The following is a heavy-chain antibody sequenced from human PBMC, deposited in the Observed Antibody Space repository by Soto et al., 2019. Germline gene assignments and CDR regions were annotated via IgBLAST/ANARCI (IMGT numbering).Heavy chain of an antibody. CDR2: ISAYNGNT. Sequence: ASVKVSCKASGYTFTSYCISWVLQAPVQGLEWMGWISAYNGNTNYAQKLQGRVTMTTDTSTSTAYMELRSLRSDDTAVYYCARVPRGSGSYPRYYGMDVWGQGTTVTVS. CDR1: GYTFTSYC. V-gene: IGHV1-18*04. D-gene: IGHD1-26*01. J-gene: IGHJ6*02. CDR3: ARVPRGSGSYPRYYGMDV.